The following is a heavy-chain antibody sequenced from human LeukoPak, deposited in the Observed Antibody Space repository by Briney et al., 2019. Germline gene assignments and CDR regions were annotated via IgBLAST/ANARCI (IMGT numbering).Heavy chain of an antibody. D-gene: IGHD3-22*01. CDR1: GGSISSYY. CDR2: IYTSGST. Sequence: SETLSLTCTVSGGSISSYYWSWIRQPAGKGLEWIGRIYTSGSTNYNPSLKSRDTMSVDTSKNQFSLKLSSVTAADTAVYYCARESKTYDGSGYYLDYWGQGTLVTVSS. CDR3: ARESKTYDGSGYYLDY. J-gene: IGHJ4*02. V-gene: IGHV4-4*07.